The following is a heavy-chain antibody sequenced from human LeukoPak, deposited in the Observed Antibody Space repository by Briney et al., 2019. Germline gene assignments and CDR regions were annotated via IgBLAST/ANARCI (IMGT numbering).Heavy chain of an antibody. CDR3: AKERIRHGVVAQRGYFDY. Sequence: GGSLRLSCAASGFTFSSYGMHWVRQAPGKGLEWVAVISYDGSDKYYVDSVKGRFTVSRDNSKNTLYLQMNSLRAEDTAVYYCAKERIRHGVVAQRGYFDYWGQGTLVTVSS. CDR2: ISYDGSDK. V-gene: IGHV3-30*18. J-gene: IGHJ4*02. CDR1: GFTFSSYG. D-gene: IGHD3-3*01.